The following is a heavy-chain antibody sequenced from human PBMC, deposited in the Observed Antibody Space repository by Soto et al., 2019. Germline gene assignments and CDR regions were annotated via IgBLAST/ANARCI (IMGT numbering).Heavy chain of an antibody. CDR2: ISDKGGST. V-gene: IGHV3-23*01. J-gene: IGHJ4*02. Sequence: GGSLRLSCAASGFTFSNYAVSWVRQSPGRGLEWVASISDKGGSTKYADSVNGRFTISRDNSRNTLSLQMDTLRAEDTAVYYCARLPYSYVSLYFFDFWGQGSLVTVSS. CDR3: ARLPYSYVSLYFFDF. D-gene: IGHD5-18*01. CDR1: GFTFSNYA.